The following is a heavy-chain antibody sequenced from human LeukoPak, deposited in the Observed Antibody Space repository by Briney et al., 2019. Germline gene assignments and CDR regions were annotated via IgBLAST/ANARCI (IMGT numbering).Heavy chain of an antibody. CDR1: GCTFSSYA. J-gene: IGHJ4*02. D-gene: IGHD3-10*01. CDR2: IIAIFGTA. CDR3: ARVRMVRGYYFDY. V-gene: IGHV1-69*05. Sequence: GSSVKVSCKSSGCTFSSYAIRWVRQPPGQGLEWMGGIIAIFGTANYAQKFQGRVTITTDESRCIAYMELSRLRSEETAVYYCARVRMVRGYYFDYWGQRTL.